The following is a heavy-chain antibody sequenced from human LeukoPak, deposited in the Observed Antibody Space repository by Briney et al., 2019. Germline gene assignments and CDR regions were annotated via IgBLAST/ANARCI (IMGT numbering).Heavy chain of an antibody. V-gene: IGHV3-15*01. CDR2: IKSKTDGGTT. CDR1: GFTSSNAW. D-gene: IGHD3-22*01. J-gene: IGHJ3*02. CDR3: TTDRYYYDSSGYYYDAFDI. Sequence: PGGSLRLSCAASGFTSSNAWMSWVRQAPGKGLEWVGRIKSKTDGGTTDYAAPVKGRFTISRDDSKNTLYLQMNSLKTEDTAVYYCTTDRYYYDSSGYYYDAFDIWGQGTMVTVSS.